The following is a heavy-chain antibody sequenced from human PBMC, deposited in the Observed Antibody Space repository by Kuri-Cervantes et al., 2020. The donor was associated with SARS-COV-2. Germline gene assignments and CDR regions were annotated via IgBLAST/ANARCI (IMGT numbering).Heavy chain of an antibody. CDR2: IKQDGSEK. CDR1: GFTFSSYW. J-gene: IGHJ6*02. CDR3: ARSTWGSGHYYGMDV. V-gene: IGHV3-7*02. Sequence: GGSLRLSCAASGFTFSSYWMSGVRQAPGKGLEWVANIKQDGSEKYYVASVKGRFTISRDNSKNTLYLQMNSLRAEDTAVDYCARSTWGSGHYYGMDVGGQGTTVTVSS. D-gene: IGHD7-27*01.